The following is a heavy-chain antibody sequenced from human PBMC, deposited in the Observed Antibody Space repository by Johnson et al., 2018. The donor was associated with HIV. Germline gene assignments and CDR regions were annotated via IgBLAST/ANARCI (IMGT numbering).Heavy chain of an antibody. J-gene: IGHJ3*02. CDR2: IYSGGST. D-gene: IGHD1-26*01. V-gene: IGHV3-66*02. Sequence: VHLVESGGVVVQPGGSLRLSCAASGFTFSDYYMSWVRQAPGKGLEWVSVIYSGGSTYYADSVKGRFTISRDNSKNTLDLQMNSLRAEDTAVYYCARLGVGATWHAFDIWGQGTMVTVSS. CDR1: GFTFSDYY. CDR3: ARLGVGATWHAFDI.